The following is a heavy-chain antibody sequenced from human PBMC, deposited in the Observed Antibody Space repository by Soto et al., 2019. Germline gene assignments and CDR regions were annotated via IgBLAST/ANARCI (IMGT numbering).Heavy chain of an antibody. J-gene: IGHJ2*01. CDR1: GFALTPYA. D-gene: IGHD1-26*01. V-gene: IGHV3-30-3*01. CDR3: ARDWDRGSGSYLWKFDL. Sequence: QEQLVESGGGVVQPGRSLRLSCAASGFALTPYAMRWVRQAPGKGLEWVAIISYDGSYRSYGDSVKGRFTISRDNSENSLYLQMDTLRAEGTAVYYCARDWDRGSGSYLWKFDLWGRGTLVTVSS. CDR2: ISYDGSYR.